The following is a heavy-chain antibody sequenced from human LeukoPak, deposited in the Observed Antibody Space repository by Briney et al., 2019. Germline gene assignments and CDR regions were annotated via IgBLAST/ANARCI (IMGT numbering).Heavy chain of an antibody. CDR1: GVTSSSYW. D-gene: IGHD3-22*01. Sequence: GGSLRLSCAASGVTSSSYWMSWVRQAPGKGLEWVANIKEDGSEKYYVDSVKGRFTISRDNAKNSLYLQMNSLRAEDTAVYYCARGRFNYDSSGYSSFYHWGQGTLVTVSS. J-gene: IGHJ4*02. V-gene: IGHV3-7*01. CDR2: IKEDGSEK. CDR3: ARGRFNYDSSGYSSFYH.